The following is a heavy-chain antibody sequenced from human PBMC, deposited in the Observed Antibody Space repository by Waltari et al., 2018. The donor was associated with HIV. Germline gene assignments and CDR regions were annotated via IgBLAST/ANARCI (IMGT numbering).Heavy chain of an antibody. V-gene: IGHV1-2*02. J-gene: IGHJ4*02. CDR3: ARVPQGRLGELSTYYFDY. CDR1: GYTFSDNY. D-gene: IGHD3-16*01. Sequence: QVQLVQSGAVVKKPGASVKVSCKTSGYTFSDNYIHWMRQAPGQGPEWMGGINPNRGGTNYAQRFQDRVTLTRDTHISTVFMDLSRLASDDTAVYYCARVPQGRLGELSTYYFDYWGQGSLVIVSS. CDR2: INPNRGGT.